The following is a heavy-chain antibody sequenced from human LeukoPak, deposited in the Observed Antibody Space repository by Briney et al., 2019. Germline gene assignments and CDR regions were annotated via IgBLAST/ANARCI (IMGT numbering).Heavy chain of an antibody. CDR2: THDTGST. V-gene: IGHV4-59*02. D-gene: IGHD6-19*01. CDR3: ARGSSDVYWYLDV. CDR1: GSSVSTFY. Sequence: SETLSLTCTVSGSSVSTFYWSWLRQSPGTGLEWIGFTHDTGSTAYNPSLKSRVTISLETSKNQLSLMLTSVTAADTAMYYCARGSSDVYWYLDVWGRGTLVTVSS. J-gene: IGHJ2*01.